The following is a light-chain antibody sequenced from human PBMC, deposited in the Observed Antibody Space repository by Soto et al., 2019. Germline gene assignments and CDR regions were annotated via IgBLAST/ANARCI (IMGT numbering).Light chain of an antibody. CDR3: QQTLSIPWT. V-gene: IGKV1-39*01. CDR2: AAS. J-gene: IGKJ1*01. CDR1: QNIFTY. Sequence: DIQMTQSPSSLSASVGDRVTIACRASQNIFTYLSWYQQKQGKAPKLLIYAASSLQSGVPSRFSGTGLGTNFTLIISSLQPEDFATYSCQQTLSIPWTFGKGTKVGVK.